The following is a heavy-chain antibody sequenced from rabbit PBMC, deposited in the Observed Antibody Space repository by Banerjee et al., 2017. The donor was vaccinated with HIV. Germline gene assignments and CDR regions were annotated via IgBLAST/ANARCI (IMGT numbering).Heavy chain of an antibody. D-gene: IGHD1-1*01. CDR3: VRNMGYGSSSGYYGL. Sequence: QQHLEESGGGLVKPGGTLTLTCKASGIDFSADYYLCWVRQAPGKGLEWIACIDTSSGSTWYASWVNGRFTISKTSSTTVTLQMTSLTAADTATYFCVRNMGYGSSSGYYGLWCQGTLVTVS. CDR1: GIDFSADYY. J-gene: IGHJ6*01. V-gene: IGHV1S43*01. CDR2: IDTSSGST.